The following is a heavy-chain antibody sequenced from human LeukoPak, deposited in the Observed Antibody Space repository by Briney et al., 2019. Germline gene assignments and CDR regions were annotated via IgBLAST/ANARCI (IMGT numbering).Heavy chain of an antibody. V-gene: IGHV6-1*01. CDR1: GDSVSSTSVA. CDR2: TYYNSKWHN. Sequence: SQTLSLTCAISGDSVSSTSVAWNWIRQSPSRGLEWLGRTYYNSKWHNDYAVSVKSRIAVKADTSKNQFSLQLSSVTPEDTALYYCASEFGDHGLDYWGQGALVTVSS. J-gene: IGHJ4*02. D-gene: IGHD2-21*02. CDR3: ASEFGDHGLDY.